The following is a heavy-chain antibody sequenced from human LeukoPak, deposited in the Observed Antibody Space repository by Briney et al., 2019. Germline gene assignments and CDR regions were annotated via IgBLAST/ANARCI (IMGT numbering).Heavy chain of an antibody. V-gene: IGHV3-7*01. D-gene: IGHD2-2*02. CDR1: GFTFNDYF. J-gene: IGHJ3*02. CDR2: IKQDGSEK. Sequence: GGSLRLSCAASGFTFNDYFMSWVRQAPGKGLEWVANIKQDGSEKYYVDSVKGRFTISRDNAKNSLFLQMNSLRAEDTAVYYCARGWGDCTTVSCYTGGDVFDMWGQGTMVTVSS. CDR3: ARGWGDCTTVSCYTGGDVFDM.